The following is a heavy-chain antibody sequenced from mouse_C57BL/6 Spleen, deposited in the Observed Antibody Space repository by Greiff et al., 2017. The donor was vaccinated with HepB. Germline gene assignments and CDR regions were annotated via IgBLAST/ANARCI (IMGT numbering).Heavy chain of an antibody. CDR1: GYSFTGYF. Sequence: EVQLPQSGPELVKPGDSVKISCKASGYSFTGYFMNWVMPSHGQSLEWIGRINPSNGDTFYNQKFKGKATLTVDKSSSTAHMEHRSLTSEDSAVYEGARWGVLDYDGYFDDWGQGTTLTVSS. V-gene: IGHV1-20*01. CDR2: INPSNGDT. CDR3: ARWGVLDYDGYFDD. J-gene: IGHJ2*01. D-gene: IGHD2-4*01.